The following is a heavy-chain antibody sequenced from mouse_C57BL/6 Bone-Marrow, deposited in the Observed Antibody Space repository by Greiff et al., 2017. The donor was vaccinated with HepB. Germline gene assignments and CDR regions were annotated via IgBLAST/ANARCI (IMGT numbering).Heavy chain of an antibody. V-gene: IGHV5S21*01. CDR2: LSSGGDYI. CDR3: TRPMGWLPFAY. CDR1: GFTFSSYA. D-gene: IGHD2-3*01. J-gene: IGHJ3*01. Sequence: GKLMESGEGLVKPGGSLKLSCAASGFTFSSYAMSWVRQTPEKRLEWVAYLSSGGDYIYYADTVKGRFTISRDNARNTLYLQMSSLKSEDTAMYYCTRPMGWLPFAYWGQGTLVTVSA.